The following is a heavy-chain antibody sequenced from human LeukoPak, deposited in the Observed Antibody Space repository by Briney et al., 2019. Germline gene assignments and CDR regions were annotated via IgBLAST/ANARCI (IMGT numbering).Heavy chain of an antibody. D-gene: IGHD2-2*01. Sequence: ASVKVSCKASGYTFTGYYMHWVRQAPGQGLEWMGWINPNSGGTNYAQKFQGRVTMTRDTPISTAYMELSRLRSDDTAVYYCARVLRRDCSSTSCPRELLGYWGQGTLVTVSS. CDR1: GYTFTGYY. J-gene: IGHJ4*02. CDR3: ARVLRRDCSSTSCPRELLGY. V-gene: IGHV1-2*02. CDR2: INPNSGGT.